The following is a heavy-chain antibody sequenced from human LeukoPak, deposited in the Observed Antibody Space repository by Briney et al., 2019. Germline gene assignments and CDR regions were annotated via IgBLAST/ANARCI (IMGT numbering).Heavy chain of an antibody. CDR2: INPNSGGT. D-gene: IGHD3-9*01. V-gene: IGHV1-2*02. CDR1: GYTFTGYY. CDR3: ARMYYDILTGYLYYFDY. J-gene: IGHJ4*02. Sequence: GASVKVSCKASGYTFTGYYMHWVRQASGQGLEWVGWINPNSGGTNYAQKFQGRVTITRDTSISTAYMELSRLRSDDTAVYYCARMYYDILTGYLYYFDYWGQGTLVTVSS.